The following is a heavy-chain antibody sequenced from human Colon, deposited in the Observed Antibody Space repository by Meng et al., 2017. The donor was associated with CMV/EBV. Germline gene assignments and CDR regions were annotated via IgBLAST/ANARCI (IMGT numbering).Heavy chain of an antibody. CDR1: GYTFTGYY. CDR2: INPNSGGT. D-gene: IGHD3-3*01. V-gene: IGHV1-2*02. Sequence: ASVKVSCKASGYTFTGYYMHWVRQAPGQGLEWMGWINPNSGGTNYAQKFQGRVTMTGDTSISTAYMELSRLRSDDTAVYYCARGITIFGVVNGATNDYWGQGTLVTVSS. CDR3: ARGITIFGVVNGATNDY. J-gene: IGHJ4*02.